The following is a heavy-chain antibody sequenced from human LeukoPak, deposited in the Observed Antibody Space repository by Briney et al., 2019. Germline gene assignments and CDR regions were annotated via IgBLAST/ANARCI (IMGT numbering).Heavy chain of an antibody. Sequence: PGGSLRLSCAASGFTLSSYWMNWVRQAPGKGLEWVANIKQDGSEKYYVDSVKGRFTISRDNAKNSLYLQMNSLRAEDTAVYYCARDARYYDILTGYYPIYYYYYMDVWGKGTTVTVSS. CDR1: GFTLSSYW. CDR2: IKQDGSEK. V-gene: IGHV3-7*01. J-gene: IGHJ6*03. CDR3: ARDARYYDILTGYYPIYYYYYMDV. D-gene: IGHD3-9*01.